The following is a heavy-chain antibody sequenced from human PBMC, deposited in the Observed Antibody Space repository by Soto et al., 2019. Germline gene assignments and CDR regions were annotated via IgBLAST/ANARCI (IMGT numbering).Heavy chain of an antibody. J-gene: IGHJ4*02. CDR2: IYHGGNT. CDR3: ARGAASTYTGLFDY. V-gene: IGHV4-4*02. Sequence: SETLSLTCAVSGGSINSINWWSWVRQPPGKGLEWIGEIYHGGNTNYNPSLRSRVTISVDESKNQFSLKLSSVTAADTAVYYCARGAASTYTGLFDYWGQGNLVTVSS. D-gene: IGHD6-13*01. CDR1: GGSINSINW.